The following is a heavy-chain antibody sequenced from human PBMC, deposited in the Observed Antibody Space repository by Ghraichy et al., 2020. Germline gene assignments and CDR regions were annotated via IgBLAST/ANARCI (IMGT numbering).Heavy chain of an antibody. CDR3: AKDLGRSSGWRTPWTDDY. CDR2: ISYSDGST. Sequence: GGSLRLSCAASGFTFSNYGMTWVRQAPGKGLEWVSGISYSDGSTYYADSVKGRFTISRDNSKNTLYLQMNSLRAEDTAVYFCAKDLGRSSGWRTPWTDDYWGQGTLVTVSS. CDR1: GFTFSNYG. V-gene: IGHV3-23*01. J-gene: IGHJ4*02. D-gene: IGHD6-19*01.